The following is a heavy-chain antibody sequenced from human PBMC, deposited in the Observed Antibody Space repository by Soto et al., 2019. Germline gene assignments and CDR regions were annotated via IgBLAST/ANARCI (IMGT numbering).Heavy chain of an antibody. V-gene: IGHV4-34*01. J-gene: IGHJ4*02. D-gene: IGHD2-8*01. CDR3: ERGIRYCPNGVCYRDRIDY. CDR2: INHSGST. Sequence: ETLCLTCSVYGVSFSGYYWSWIRQPPGKGLEWIGKINHSGSTNYNPSLKSRVTISVDTSKNQFSLKLSSVTAADTAVYYCERGIRYCPNGVCYRDRIDYWGQGTVVTVYS. CDR1: GVSFSGYY.